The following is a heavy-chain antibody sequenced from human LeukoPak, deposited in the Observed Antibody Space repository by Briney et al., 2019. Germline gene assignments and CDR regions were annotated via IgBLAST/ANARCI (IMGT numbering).Heavy chain of an antibody. V-gene: IGHV1-8*01. Sequence: ASVKVSCKASGYTFTSYDINWVRQATGQGLEWMGWMNPNSGNTGYAQKFPGRVTMTREISPSTAYMELQSLTSDDTAVYSCARADIIVVAGSTPVGSGFEYWGQGALITVS. CDR1: GYTFTSYD. D-gene: IGHD2-15*01. CDR3: ARADIIVVAGSTPVGSGFEY. J-gene: IGHJ4*02. CDR2: MNPNSGNT.